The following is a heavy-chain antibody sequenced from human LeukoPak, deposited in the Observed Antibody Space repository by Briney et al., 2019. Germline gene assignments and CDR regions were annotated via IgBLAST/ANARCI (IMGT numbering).Heavy chain of an antibody. V-gene: IGHV4-34*01. CDR3: ARVRIPEDTATYAFDI. Sequence: SETLSLTCAVYGGSFSGYYWSWIRQPPPKGLEWIGEINHSGSTNYNPSLQSRVTISVGTPKNQFSLTLSSVPAADSAVYYCARVRIPEDTATYAFDIWGQGTMVTVSS. CDR2: INHSGST. J-gene: IGHJ3*02. CDR1: GGSFSGYY. D-gene: IGHD5-18*01.